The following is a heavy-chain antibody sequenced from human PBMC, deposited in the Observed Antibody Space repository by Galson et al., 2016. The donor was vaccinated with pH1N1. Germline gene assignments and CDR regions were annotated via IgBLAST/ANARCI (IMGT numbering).Heavy chain of an antibody. CDR3: ARDRENRIAEARFLIKYYGVGV. CDR2: IIPIFGTP. CDR1: GGTFSGYG. Sequence: SVKVSCKASGGTFSGYGISWVRQAPGQGLEWMGGIIPIFGTPNYAQKFQGRVTISADKSTSTAFMEVRSLRPEDTAVYYWARDRENRIAEARFLIKYYGVGVWGQGTTVTVSS. D-gene: IGHD6-13*01. J-gene: IGHJ6*02. V-gene: IGHV1-69*06.